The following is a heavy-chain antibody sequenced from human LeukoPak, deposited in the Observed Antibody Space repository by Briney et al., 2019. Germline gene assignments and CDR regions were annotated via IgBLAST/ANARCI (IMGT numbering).Heavy chain of an antibody. D-gene: IGHD5-24*01. Sequence: PSETLSLTCTVSGDSISSDRYYWSWIRQPAGKGLEWIGRIYSSGSTNYNPSLKSRVTISVDTSKNQFSLKLSSVTAADTAVYYCASGTVEMATIGDYWGQGTLVTVSS. CDR3: ASGTVEMATIGDY. V-gene: IGHV4-61*10. CDR1: GDSISSDRYY. J-gene: IGHJ4*02. CDR2: IYSSGST.